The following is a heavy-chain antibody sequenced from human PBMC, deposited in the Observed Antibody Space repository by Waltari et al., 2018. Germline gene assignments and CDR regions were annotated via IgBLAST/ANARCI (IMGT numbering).Heavy chain of an antibody. CDR2: IRYDGSVK. Sequence: QVQLVESGGGVVQPGGSLSLSCAASGFTFSNYAMHWVRQAPGKGLGWVAFIRYDGSVKYYADSVKGRSTIARDNSKNTLYLQMNSLRAEDTGIYYSARRFTSGYALDYWGQGTLVTVSS. J-gene: IGHJ4*02. CDR3: ARRFTSGYALDY. CDR1: GFTFSNYA. V-gene: IGHV3-30*02. D-gene: IGHD3-9*01.